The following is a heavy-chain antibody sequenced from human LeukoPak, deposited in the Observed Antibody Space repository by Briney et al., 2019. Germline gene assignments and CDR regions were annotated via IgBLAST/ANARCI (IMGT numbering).Heavy chain of an antibody. CDR3: AKDGWDSGSYYAHDAFDI. CDR2: ISSSSSTI. V-gene: IGHV3-48*01. D-gene: IGHD1-26*01. Sequence: PGGSLRLSCAASGFTFSSYTMSWVRRAPGKGLEWVSYISSSSSTIYYADSVKGRFTISRDNSKNTLYLQMNSMRAEDTAVYYCAKDGWDSGSYYAHDAFDIWGQGTMVTVSS. CDR1: GFTFSSYT. J-gene: IGHJ3*02.